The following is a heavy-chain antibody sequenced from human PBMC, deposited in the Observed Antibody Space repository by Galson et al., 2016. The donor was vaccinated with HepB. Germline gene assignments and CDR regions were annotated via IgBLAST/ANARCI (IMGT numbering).Heavy chain of an antibody. Sequence: SETLSLTCTVSGGSISSTTYYWGWIRQSPAKGLEWIGSIFYTGSTYHNPSLKSRVTMSIDTSKNQISLRLRSVTAADTAVYYCARKVVAGSPPWFDPWGRGTLVTVSS. CDR3: ARKVVAGSPPWFDP. CDR1: GGSISSTTYY. CDR2: IFYTGST. J-gene: IGHJ5*02. D-gene: IGHD6-19*01. V-gene: IGHV4-39*01.